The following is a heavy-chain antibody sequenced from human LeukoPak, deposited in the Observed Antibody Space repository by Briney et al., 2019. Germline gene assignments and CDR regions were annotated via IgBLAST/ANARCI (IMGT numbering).Heavy chain of an antibody. CDR3: AKEGTYCSSTSCPLDAFDI. J-gene: IGHJ3*02. CDR1: GFTFSSYG. Sequence: GGSLRLSCAASGFTFSSYGMHWVRQAPGKGLEWVAFIRYDGSNKYYADSVKGRFTISRDNSKNTLYLQMNSLRAEDTAVYYCAKEGTYCSSTSCPLDAFDIWGQGTMVTVSS. V-gene: IGHV3-30*02. D-gene: IGHD2-2*01. CDR2: IRYDGSNK.